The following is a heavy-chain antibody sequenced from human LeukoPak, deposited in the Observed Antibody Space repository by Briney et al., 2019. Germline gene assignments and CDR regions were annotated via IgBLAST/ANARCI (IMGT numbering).Heavy chain of an antibody. CDR1: GYTFTSYD. CDR2: MNPNSGNT. D-gene: IGHD1-26*01. J-gene: IGHJ4*02. CDR3: ARFYSTGIVGATTGDY. Sequence: GASVKVSCKASGYTFTSYDINWVRQATGQGLEWMGWMNPNSGNTGYAQKFQGRVTMTRNTSISTAYMELSSLRSEDTAVYYCARFYSTGIVGATTGDYWGQGTLVTVSS. V-gene: IGHV1-8*01.